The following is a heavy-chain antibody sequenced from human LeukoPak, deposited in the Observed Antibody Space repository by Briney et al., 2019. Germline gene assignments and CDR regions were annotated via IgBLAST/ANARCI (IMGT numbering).Heavy chain of an antibody. V-gene: IGHV4-39*01. CDR3: ARQPSHLGYCSGGSCPRGAWYYYGMDV. CDR2: IYYSGST. D-gene: IGHD2-15*01. J-gene: IGHJ6*02. Sequence: PSETLSLTCTVSGGSISSSSYYWGWIRQHPGKGLEWIGSIYYSGSTYYNPSLKSRVTISVDTSKNQFSLKLSSVPAADTAVYYCARQPSHLGYCSGGSCPRGAWYYYGMDVWGQGTTVTVSS. CDR1: GGSISSSSYY.